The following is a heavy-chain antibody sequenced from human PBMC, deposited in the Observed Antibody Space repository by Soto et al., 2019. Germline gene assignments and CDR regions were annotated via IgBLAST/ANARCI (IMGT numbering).Heavy chain of an antibody. CDR2: ISGFSAGSAST. CDR1: GFTFNSYA. CDR3: ARVPLFCGLDAVDC. V-gene: IGHV3-23*01. J-gene: IGHJ3*01. Sequence: EVQLLESGGGLVQPGGSLRLSCAASGFTFNSYAMHWVRQAPGKGLEWVSGISGFSAGSASTYFADSVKGRFILSTHNSNNTLYLQMNNLRAENTALYYWARVPLFCGLDAVDCSCHGTLVNVS.